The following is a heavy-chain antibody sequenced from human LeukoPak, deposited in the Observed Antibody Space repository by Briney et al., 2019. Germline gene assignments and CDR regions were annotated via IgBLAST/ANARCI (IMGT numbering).Heavy chain of an antibody. CDR3: ARGWGPDY. CDR1: GFTFSSYW. V-gene: IGHV3-74*01. CDR2: INSDGSST. D-gene: IGHD3-16*01. Sequence: GRSLRLSCAASGFTFSSYWMHWVRQAPGKGLVWVSHINSDGSSTSYADSVKGRFTISRDNAKNTLYLQMNSLRAEDTAVYYCARGWGPDYWGQGTLVTVSS. J-gene: IGHJ4*02.